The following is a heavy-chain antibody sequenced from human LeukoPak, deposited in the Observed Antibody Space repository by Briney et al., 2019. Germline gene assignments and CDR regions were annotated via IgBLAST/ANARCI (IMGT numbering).Heavy chain of an antibody. V-gene: IGHV3-23*01. CDR3: AKFGNLDY. D-gene: IGHD4-23*01. CDR2: ISGRGGST. Sequence: GGSLRLSCVASGFTFSSYAMSWVRQAPGKGLEWVSAISGRGGSTNYADSVKGRFTISRDNSENTLYLQMNSLRAEDTAVYYCAKFGNLDYWGQGTLVTVSS. CDR1: GFTFSSYA. J-gene: IGHJ4*02.